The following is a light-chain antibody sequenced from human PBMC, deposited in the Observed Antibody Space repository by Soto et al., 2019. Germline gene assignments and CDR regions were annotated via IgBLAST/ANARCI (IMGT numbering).Light chain of an antibody. CDR3: QQYDNWPIT. Sequence: EIVMTQSPATLSVPPGERATLSCRASQSVSSNLAWYQQKPGQAPRLLISGASTRATGIPARLSGSGSGTEFTLTISSLRSEDFAVYYCQQYDNWPITFGQGTRLEIK. CDR1: QSVSSN. V-gene: IGKV3-15*01. J-gene: IGKJ5*01. CDR2: GAS.